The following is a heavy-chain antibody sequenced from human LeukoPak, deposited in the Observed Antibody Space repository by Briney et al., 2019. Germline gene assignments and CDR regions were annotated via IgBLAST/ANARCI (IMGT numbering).Heavy chain of an antibody. J-gene: IGHJ5*02. V-gene: IGHV4-34*01. CDR3: ARRSITMIVVGRNWFDP. CDR1: GGSFSGYY. CDR2: INHSGST. Sequence: SETLSLTCAVYGGSFSGYYWSWIRQPPGKGLEWIGEINHSGSTNYNPSLKSRVTISVDTSKNQFSLKLSSVTAADTAVYYCARRSITMIVVGRNWFDPWGQGTLVTVFS. D-gene: IGHD3-22*01.